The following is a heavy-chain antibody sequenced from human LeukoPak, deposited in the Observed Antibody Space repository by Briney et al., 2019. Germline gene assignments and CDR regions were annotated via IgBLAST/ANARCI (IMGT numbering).Heavy chain of an antibody. Sequence: ASVKVSCKTSGYSFTDYYMHWVRQAPGQGLEWMGWINPNSGGTSSAQKFQGRVTMTRDTSITTVYMEVSWLTSNDTAIYYCARADRLDGGPYLIGPWGQGTLVTVSS. CDR3: ARADRLDGGPYLIGP. V-gene: IGHV1-2*02. J-gene: IGHJ5*02. CDR1: GYSFTDYY. D-gene: IGHD2-21*01. CDR2: INPNSGGT.